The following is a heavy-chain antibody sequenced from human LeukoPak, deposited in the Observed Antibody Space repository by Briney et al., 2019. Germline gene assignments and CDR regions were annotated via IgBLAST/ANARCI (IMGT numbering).Heavy chain of an antibody. Sequence: SETLSLTCTVSGGSISSRSYYWGWIRQPPGKGLEWIGSIYYSGSTYYNPSLKSRVTISVYKSKKQFSLKLSCVTAADTAVYCCTRLTWEGDGSHNCFDPGARETLVTVSS. CDR2: IYYSGST. D-gene: IGHD1-26*01. CDR1: GGSISSRSYY. V-gene: IGHV4-39*01. CDR3: TRLTWEGDGSHNCFDP. J-gene: IGHJ5*02.